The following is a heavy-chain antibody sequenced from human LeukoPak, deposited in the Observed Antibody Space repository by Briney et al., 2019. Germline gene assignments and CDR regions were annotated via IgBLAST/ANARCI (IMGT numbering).Heavy chain of an antibody. D-gene: IGHD3-9*01. Sequence: GGSLRLSCAASGFTFSSYSMNWVRQAPGKGLEWVSYISSGGSTIYYADSVKGRFTISRDNAKNSLYLQMNSLRAEDTAVYYCAREPYYDILTGSDYYFDYWGQGTLVTVSS. CDR2: ISSGGSTI. CDR3: AREPYYDILTGSDYYFDY. V-gene: IGHV3-48*04. J-gene: IGHJ4*02. CDR1: GFTFSSYS.